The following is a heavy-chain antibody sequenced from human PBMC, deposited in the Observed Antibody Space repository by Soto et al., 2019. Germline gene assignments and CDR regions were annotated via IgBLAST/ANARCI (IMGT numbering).Heavy chain of an antibody. D-gene: IGHD5-12*01. CDR3: AREYSGYDSNWFDP. Sequence: GASVKVSCKASGYTFTGYYMHWVRQAPGQGLEWMGWINPNSGGTNYAQKFQGWVTMTRDTSISTAYMELSRLRSDDTAVYYCAREYSGYDSNWFDPWGQGTLVTVSS. J-gene: IGHJ5*02. CDR2: INPNSGGT. CDR1: GYTFTGYY. V-gene: IGHV1-2*04.